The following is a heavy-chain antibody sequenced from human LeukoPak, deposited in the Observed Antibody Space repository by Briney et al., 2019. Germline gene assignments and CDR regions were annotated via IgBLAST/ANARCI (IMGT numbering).Heavy chain of an antibody. V-gene: IGHV4-59*01. CDR3: ARSYYYGSGSYGMDV. CDR2: IYYSGST. J-gene: IGHJ6*02. Sequence: SETLSLTCTVSGGSISSYYWSWIRQPPGKGLEWIGYIYYSGSTNYNPSLKSRVTISVDTSKNQFSLKLSSVTAADTAVYYCARSYYYGSGSYGMDVWGQGTTVTVSS. CDR1: GGSISSYY. D-gene: IGHD3-10*01.